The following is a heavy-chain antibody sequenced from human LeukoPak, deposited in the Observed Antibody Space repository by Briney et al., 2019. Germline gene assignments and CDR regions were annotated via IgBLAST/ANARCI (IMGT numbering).Heavy chain of an antibody. CDR3: ARSWRLEYYYMDV. V-gene: IGHV4-39*01. CDR2: IYYSGST. D-gene: IGHD3-3*01. CDR1: GGSISSSSYY. J-gene: IGHJ6*03. Sequence: SETLSLTCTVSGGSISSSSYYWGWIRQPPGRGLEWIATIYYSGSTYYNPSLKSRVTISVDTSKNQFSLKLSSVTAADTAVYYYARSWRLEYYYMDVWGKGTTVTVSS.